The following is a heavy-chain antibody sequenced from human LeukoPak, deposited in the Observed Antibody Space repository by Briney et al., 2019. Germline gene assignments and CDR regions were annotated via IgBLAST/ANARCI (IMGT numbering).Heavy chain of an antibody. Sequence: PGGSLRLSCAASGFTFSSYSMNWVRQAPGKGLEWVSSISSSSSYIYYADSVKGRFTISRDNAKNSLYLQMNSLRAEDTAVYYCAGPGVVGASYYFDYWGQGTLVTVSS. CDR3: AGPGVVGASYYFDY. D-gene: IGHD1-26*01. CDR1: GFTFSSYS. J-gene: IGHJ4*02. CDR2: ISSSSSYI. V-gene: IGHV3-21*01.